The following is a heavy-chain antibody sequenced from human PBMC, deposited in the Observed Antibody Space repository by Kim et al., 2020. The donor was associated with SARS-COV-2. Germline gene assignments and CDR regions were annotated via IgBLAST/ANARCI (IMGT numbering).Heavy chain of an antibody. Sequence: GGSLRLSCAASGFTFDDYAMHWVRQAPGKGLEWVSGISWNSGSIGYADSVKGRFTISRDNAKNSLYLQMNSLRAEDTTLYYCAKDIGGGKQWLPPYMDVWGKGTTVTVSS. V-gene: IGHV3-9*01. CDR3: AKDIGGGKQWLPPYMDV. CDR2: ISWNSGSI. CDR1: GFTFDDYA. D-gene: IGHD6-19*01. J-gene: IGHJ6*03.